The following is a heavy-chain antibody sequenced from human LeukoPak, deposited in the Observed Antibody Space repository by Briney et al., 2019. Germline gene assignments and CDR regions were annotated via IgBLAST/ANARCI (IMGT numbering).Heavy chain of an antibody. J-gene: IGHJ4*02. CDR3: ARDPVVGHFDY. CDR1: GGSFSGYY. Sequence: SETLSLTCAVYGGSFSGYYWSWIRQPPGKGLEWIGEINHSGSTNYNPSLKSRVTISVDTSKNQFSLKLSSVTAADTAVYYCARDPVVGHFDYWGQGTLVTVSS. CDR2: INHSGST. D-gene: IGHD1-26*01. V-gene: IGHV4-34*01.